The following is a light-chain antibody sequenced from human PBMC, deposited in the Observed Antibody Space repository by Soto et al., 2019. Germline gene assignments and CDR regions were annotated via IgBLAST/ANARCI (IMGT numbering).Light chain of an antibody. CDR1: QSVSSR. V-gene: IGKV3-20*01. CDR2: GAS. J-gene: IGKJ1*01. CDR3: QQYGSSPRT. Sequence: MLLTQSPATLSLSPGERGTLSCRASQSVSSRLAWYQQKPGQAPRLLIYGASSRATGIPDRFSGSGSGTDFTLTISRLEAEDFAVYCCQQYGSSPRTFGQGTKVDIK.